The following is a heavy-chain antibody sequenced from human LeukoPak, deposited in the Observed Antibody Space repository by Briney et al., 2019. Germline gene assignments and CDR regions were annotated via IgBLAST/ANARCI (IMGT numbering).Heavy chain of an antibody. CDR1: GYTFTSYD. Sequence: GASVKVSCKASGYTFTSYDINWVRQATGQGLEWMGWMNPNSGNTGYAQKFQGRVTMTRNTSISTAYMELSSLRSEDTAVYYCARGKAHFSRTSCYGGWFDPWGQGTLVTVSS. CDR2: MNPNSGNT. J-gene: IGHJ5*02. V-gene: IGHV1-8*01. CDR3: ARGKAHFSRTSCYGGWFDP. D-gene: IGHD2-2*01.